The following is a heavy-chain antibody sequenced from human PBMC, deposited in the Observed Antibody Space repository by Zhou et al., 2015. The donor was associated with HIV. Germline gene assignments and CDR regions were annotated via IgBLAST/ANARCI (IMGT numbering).Heavy chain of an antibody. Sequence: LVQSGTEVRKPGSSVNVSCKASGGTFSGSDMSWVRQAPGQGLEWMGSITPMFQMETYAEKFRARLTITVDKSTRVAYMELNSLRSEDTAVYYCARGPQGDYDPCDYWGQGTLVTVSS. CDR1: GGTFSGSD. V-gene: IGHV1-69*04. J-gene: IGHJ4*02. CDR3: ARGPQGDYDPCDY. CDR2: ITPMFQME. D-gene: IGHD4-17*01.